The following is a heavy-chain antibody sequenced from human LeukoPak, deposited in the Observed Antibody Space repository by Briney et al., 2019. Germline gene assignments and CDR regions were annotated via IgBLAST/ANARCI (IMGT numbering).Heavy chain of an antibody. Sequence: ASVKVSCKASGYTFTSYYMHWVRQAPGQGFEWMGWINPNSGGTNYAQKFQGRVTMTRDTSISTAYMELSRLTSDDTAVYYCARGLDDYGNYYYYMDVWGKGTTVTISS. V-gene: IGHV1-2*02. CDR2: INPNSGGT. J-gene: IGHJ6*03. D-gene: IGHD4-17*01. CDR3: ARGLDDYGNYYYYMDV. CDR1: GYTFTSYY.